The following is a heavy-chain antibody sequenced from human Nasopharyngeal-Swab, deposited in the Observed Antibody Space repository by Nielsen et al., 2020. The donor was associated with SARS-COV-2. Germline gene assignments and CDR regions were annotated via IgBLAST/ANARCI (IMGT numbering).Heavy chain of an antibody. Sequence: GGSLRLSCAGSGFTFSDYYMSWIRQAPGKGLEWVSYISSSGSTIYYADSVKGRFTISRDNAKNSLYLQMNSLRAEDAAVYYCARDADYYGSGSYLGYWGQGTRVTVSS. CDR1: GFTFSDYY. V-gene: IGHV3-11*04. D-gene: IGHD3-10*01. CDR2: ISSSGSTI. J-gene: IGHJ4*02. CDR3: ARDADYYGSGSYLGY.